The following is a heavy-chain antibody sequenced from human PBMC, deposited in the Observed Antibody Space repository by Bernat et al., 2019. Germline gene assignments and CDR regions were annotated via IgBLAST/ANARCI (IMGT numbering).Heavy chain of an antibody. CDR1: GYTFTSYY. D-gene: IGHD1-1*01. J-gene: IGHJ3*02. V-gene: IGHV1-69*01. CDR2: IIPIFGTA. Sequence: QVQLVQSGAEVKKPGASVKVSCKASGYTFTSYYMHWVRQAPGQGLEWMGGIIPIFGTANYAQKFQGRVTITADESTSTAYMELSSLRSEDTAVYYCAREADRTGTADAFDIWGQGTMVTVSS. CDR3: AREADRTGTADAFDI.